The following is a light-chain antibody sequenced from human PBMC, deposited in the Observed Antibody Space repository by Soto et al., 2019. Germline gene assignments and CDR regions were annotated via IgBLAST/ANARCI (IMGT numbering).Light chain of an antibody. V-gene: IGLV2-14*01. CDR2: DVS. Sequence: QSVLTQPASVSGSPGQSITISCTRTSSYVGTYNSVSWYQQYPGKAPKLMIHDVSNRPSGVSNRFSGSKSGNTASLTISGLQAEDEADYYCSSYTSSSSYVFGSGTKVTVL. CDR1: SSYVGTYNS. J-gene: IGLJ1*01. CDR3: SSYTSSSSYV.